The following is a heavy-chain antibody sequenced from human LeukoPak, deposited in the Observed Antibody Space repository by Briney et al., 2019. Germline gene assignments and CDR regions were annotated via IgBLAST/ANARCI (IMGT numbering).Heavy chain of an antibody. CDR3: ARESTSWSFEY. CDR2: ISVYNGNT. V-gene: IGHV1-18*01. D-gene: IGHD6-13*01. J-gene: IGHJ4*02. CDR1: GYTFSRYG. Sequence: ASVKVSCKASGYTFSRYGINWVRQAPGQGLEGMGWISVYNGNTDYPQRLQGRITMTADTSTSTAFMELTSLRSDDTAVYFCARESTSWSFEYWGQGTLVTVS.